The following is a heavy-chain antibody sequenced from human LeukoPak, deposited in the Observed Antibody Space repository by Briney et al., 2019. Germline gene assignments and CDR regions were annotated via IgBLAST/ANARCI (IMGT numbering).Heavy chain of an antibody. CDR2: ISGSGGST. CDR1: GFTFSSYA. CDR3: AKDIIDFWSGYYKGGYFDY. V-gene: IGHV3-23*01. D-gene: IGHD3-3*01. J-gene: IGHJ4*02. Sequence: EGSLRLSCAASGFTFSSYAMSWVRQAPGKGLEWVSAISGSGGSTYYADSVKGRFTISRDNSKNTLYLQMNSLRAEDTAVYYCAKDIIDFWSGYYKGGYFDYWGQGTLVTVSS.